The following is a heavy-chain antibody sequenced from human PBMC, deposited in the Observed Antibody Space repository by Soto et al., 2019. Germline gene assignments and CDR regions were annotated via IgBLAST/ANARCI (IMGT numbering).Heavy chain of an antibody. V-gene: IGHV4-59*02. Sequence: GSLRLSCAAAGFSVSTSHISWVRQAPGKGLEWIGNIHYNGNTKYNPSLKSRVTMSVDTSKNQFSLKLISVTAADTAKYFCAREGNLGRWLQPLDFWGQGTLVTVSS. CDR3: AREGNLGRWLQPLDF. D-gene: IGHD5-12*01. J-gene: IGHJ4*02. CDR2: IHYNGNT. CDR1: GFSVSTSH.